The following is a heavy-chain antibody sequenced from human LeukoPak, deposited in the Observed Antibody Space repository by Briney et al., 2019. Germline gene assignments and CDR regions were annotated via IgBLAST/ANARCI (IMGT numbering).Heavy chain of an antibody. CDR1: GGSFSGYS. V-gene: IGHV4-34*01. J-gene: IGHJ3*02. D-gene: IGHD4-4*01. CDR3: ARGRVFELKWRGSYSVENAFDI. Sequence: PSETLSLTCAVYGGSFSGYSWSWIRQPPGKGLEWIGEINHSGSTNYNPSLKSRVTISVDTSKNQFSLKLSSVTAADTAVYYCARGRVFELKWRGSYSVENAFDIWGQGTMVTVSS. CDR2: INHSGST.